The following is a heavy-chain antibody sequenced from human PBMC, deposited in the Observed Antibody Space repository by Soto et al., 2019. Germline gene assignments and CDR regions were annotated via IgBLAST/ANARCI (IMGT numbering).Heavy chain of an antibody. CDR1: GFTFSSYA. CDR3: AKDTRYADYVRWFDS. V-gene: IGHV3-23*01. Sequence: EVHLLESGGGLVQPGGSLRLSCTASGFTFSSYAMTWVRQAPGRGLEGVSGITASGGRTYYADSVKGRFTISRDNSKSTLYLQMNSLRAEDTAVYYCAKDTRYADYVRWFDSWGQGTLVTSPQ. J-gene: IGHJ5*01. CDR2: ITASGGRT. D-gene: IGHD4-17*01.